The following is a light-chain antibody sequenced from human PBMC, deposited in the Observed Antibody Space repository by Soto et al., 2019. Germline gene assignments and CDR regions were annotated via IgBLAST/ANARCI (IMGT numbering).Light chain of an antibody. Sequence: EIVMTQSPATLSVSPGERATLSCRASQSVSSDLAWYQQEPGQAPRLLIYGASTRATSIAARFSGSGSGTEFTLTITSLQSVDFAVYYCQQYNSWPPTFGGGTKVEIK. V-gene: IGKV3-15*01. CDR3: QQYNSWPPT. CDR2: GAS. J-gene: IGKJ4*01. CDR1: QSVSSD.